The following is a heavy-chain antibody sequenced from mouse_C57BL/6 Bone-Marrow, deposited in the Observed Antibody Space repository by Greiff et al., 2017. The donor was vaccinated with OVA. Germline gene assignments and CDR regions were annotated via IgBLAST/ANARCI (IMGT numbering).Heavy chain of an antibody. D-gene: IGHD2-1*01. Sequence: VQLQESGAELVMPGASVKLSCKASGYTFTSYWMHWVKQRPGQGLEWIGEIDPSDSYTNYNQKFKGKSTLTVDKSSSTAYMQLSSLTSEDSAVYYCARAPYGNYGVWFAYWGQGTLVTVSA. CDR2: IDPSDSYT. CDR1: GYTFTSYW. V-gene: IGHV1-69*01. CDR3: ARAPYGNYGVWFAY. J-gene: IGHJ3*01.